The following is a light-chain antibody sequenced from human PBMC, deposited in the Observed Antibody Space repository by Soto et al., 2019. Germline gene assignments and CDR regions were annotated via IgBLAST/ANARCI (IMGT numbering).Light chain of an antibody. J-gene: IGLJ1*01. V-gene: IGLV1-40*01. CDR3: QSYDTSLSGYV. CDR1: SSNIGAGYD. CDR2: HNY. Sequence: QSVLTQPPSVSGAPDQRVTISCTGNSSNIGAGYDVHWYQQLPGTAPKLLIFHNYNRPPGVPARFSGSKSGTSASLTITGLQAEDEADYYCQSYDTSLSGYVFGTGTKLTVL.